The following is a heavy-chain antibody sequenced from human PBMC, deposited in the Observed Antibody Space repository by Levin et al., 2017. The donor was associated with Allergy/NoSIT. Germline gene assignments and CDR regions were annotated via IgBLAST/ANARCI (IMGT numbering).Heavy chain of an antibody. J-gene: IGHJ6*02. CDR1: GDSSNNYA. CDR3: VRGAVSSVTMSYYYAMDV. Sequence: SVKVSCKSSGDSSNNYAISWVRQAPGQGLEWMGGVIPMFGTASYARNFQGRVTITADESTSTAYMELSSLRSEDTAVYYCVRGAVSSVTMSYYYAMDVWGQGTTVTVSS. V-gene: IGHV1-69*13. CDR2: VIPMFGTA. D-gene: IGHD4-17*01.